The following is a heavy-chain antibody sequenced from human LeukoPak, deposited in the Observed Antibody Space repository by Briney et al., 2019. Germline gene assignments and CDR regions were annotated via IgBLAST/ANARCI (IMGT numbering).Heavy chain of an antibody. J-gene: IGHJ5*02. D-gene: IGHD3-9*01. CDR2: ISHNRVSQ. CDR1: GFTFSDYA. V-gene: IGHV3-30*18. CDR3: GKERRRWFQAS. Sequence: PGGSLRLSCAASGFTFSDYAMHWVRQAPGKGLEWVPLISHNRVSQYYADSVRGRFTISRDNVQSTLYLQMNSLTAEDTAVYYCGKERRRWFQASWGEGFLVTASS.